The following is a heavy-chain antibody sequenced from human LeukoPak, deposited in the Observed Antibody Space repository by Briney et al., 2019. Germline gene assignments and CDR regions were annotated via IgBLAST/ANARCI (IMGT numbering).Heavy chain of an antibody. D-gene: IGHD2-15*01. CDR1: GYTFTGYY. CDR2: INPNSGGT. CDR3: ASEGYCSGGSCYFLQH. Sequence: ASVKVSCKASGYTFTGYYMHWVRQAPGQGLEWMGRINPNSGGTNYAQKFQGRVTMTRDTSISTAYMELSRLRSDDTAVYYCASEGYCSGGSCYFLQHWGQGTLVTVSS. V-gene: IGHV1-2*06. J-gene: IGHJ1*01.